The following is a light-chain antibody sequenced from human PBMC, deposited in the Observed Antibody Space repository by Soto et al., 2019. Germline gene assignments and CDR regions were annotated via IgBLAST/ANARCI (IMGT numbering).Light chain of an antibody. CDR2: DAS. CDR1: QSINRH. J-gene: IGKJ5*01. Sequence: EIVLTQSPATRSLSPVERATLSFRASQSINRHLAWYRQKPGQAPRLLIYDASNRATGIPARFSGSGSGTDFTLTISSLEPEDFAVYYCQQRSNWPLITFGQGTRLEIK. CDR3: QQRSNWPLIT. V-gene: IGKV3-11*01.